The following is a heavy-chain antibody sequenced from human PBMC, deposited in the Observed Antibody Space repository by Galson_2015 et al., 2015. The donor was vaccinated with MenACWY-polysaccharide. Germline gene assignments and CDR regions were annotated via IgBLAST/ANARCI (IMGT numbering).Heavy chain of an antibody. V-gene: IGHV3-9*01. CDR2: ISWNSGNI. D-gene: IGHD3-10*01. CDR3: AKESTGNYDY. Sequence: LRLSCAASGFTFDDYAMNWVRQAPGKGLEWVSGISWNSGNIGYADSVKGRFIISRDNAKNSLYLQMNSLRAEDTALYYCAKESTGNYDYWGQGTLVTVSS. CDR1: GFTFDDYA. J-gene: IGHJ4*02.